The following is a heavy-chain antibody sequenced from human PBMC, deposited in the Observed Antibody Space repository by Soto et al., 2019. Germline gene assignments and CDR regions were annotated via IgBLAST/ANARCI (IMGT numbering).Heavy chain of an antibody. CDR1: GHSIHSRSYY. D-gene: IGHD2-21*02. CDR2: IYYSGRT. J-gene: IGHJ4*02. CDR3: ARQRTSVVTQAYFDV. Sequence: SETLSLNCTITGHSIHSRSYYCGWIREPPWKGLEWIGSIYYSGRTYNTPSLRSRVSMSIDTSKDQFSLKLKSVTAADTALYFCARQRTSVVTQAYFDVWGPGFLVTVSS. V-gene: IGHV4-39*01.